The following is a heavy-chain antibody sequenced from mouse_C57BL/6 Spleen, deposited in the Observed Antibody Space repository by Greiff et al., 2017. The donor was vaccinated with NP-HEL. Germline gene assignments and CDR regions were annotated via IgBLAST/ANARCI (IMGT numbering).Heavy chain of an antibody. J-gene: IGHJ4*01. Sequence: EVMLVESGGGLVQPGGSLKLSCAASGFTFSDYYMYWVRQTPEKRLEWVAYISNGGGSTYYPDTVKGRFTISRYNAKNTLYLQMSRLKSEDTAMYYCARLRAGYYDYRGAMDYWGQGTSVTVSS. CDR2: ISNGGGST. CDR3: ARLRAGYYDYRGAMDY. D-gene: IGHD2-4*01. V-gene: IGHV5-12*01. CDR1: GFTFSDYY.